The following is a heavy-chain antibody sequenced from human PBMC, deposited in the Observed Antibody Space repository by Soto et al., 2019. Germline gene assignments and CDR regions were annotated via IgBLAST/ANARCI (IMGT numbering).Heavy chain of an antibody. CDR2: IYYSGST. CDR1: GGSISSGGYY. CDR3: ARVKSMIVVVITGDWFDP. J-gene: IGHJ5*02. Sequence: PSETLSLTCTVSGGSISSGGYYWSWIRQHPGKGLEWIGYIYYSGSTYYNPSLKSRVTISVDTSKNQFSLKLNSVTAADTAVYYCARVKSMIVVVITGDWFDPWGQGTLVTVSS. D-gene: IGHD3-22*01. V-gene: IGHV4-31*03.